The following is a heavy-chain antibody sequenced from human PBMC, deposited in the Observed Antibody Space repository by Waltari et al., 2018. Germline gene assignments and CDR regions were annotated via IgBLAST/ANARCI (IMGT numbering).Heavy chain of an antibody. CDR3: ARDHRLGVVRYYYGMDV. D-gene: IGHD2-21*01. V-gene: IGHV1-18*01. Sequence: QVQLVQSGAEVKKPGASVKVSCKASGYTFTSYGISWVRQAPGQGIEWMGRARRYNGTTNKEQKHHGRGTMTTETSRGTAYMELRGLRADDTAVYYWARDHRLGVVRYYYGMDVWGQGTTVTVSS. J-gene: IGHJ6*02. CDR2: ARRYNGTT. CDR1: GYTFTSYG.